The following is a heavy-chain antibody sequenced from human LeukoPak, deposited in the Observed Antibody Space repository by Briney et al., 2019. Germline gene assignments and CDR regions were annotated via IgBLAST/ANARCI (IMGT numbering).Heavy chain of an antibody. Sequence: TSETLSLTCTVSGGSIRSSSYYWGWIRQPPGKGLEWIGTIYYSGSTYYNPSLKSRVTISIDTSKNQFSLKLSSVTAADTAVYYCARHQKEYQLLSYYYYYYMDVWGRGTTVTVSS. D-gene: IGHD2-2*01. CDR1: GGSIRSSSYY. J-gene: IGHJ6*03. CDR3: ARHQKEYQLLSYYYYYYMDV. CDR2: IYYSGST. V-gene: IGHV4-39*01.